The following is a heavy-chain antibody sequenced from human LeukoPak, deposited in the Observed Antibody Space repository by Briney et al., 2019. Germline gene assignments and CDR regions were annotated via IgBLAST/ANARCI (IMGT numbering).Heavy chain of an antibody. CDR3: ARRWVYDKRAFDA. Sequence: SETLSLTCAVYGGSFSGYYWSWIRQPPGKGLEWIGEINHSGGTNYNPSLKSRVTISVDTSKNQFSLKLSSVTAADTAVYYCARRWVYDKRAFDAWGQGTMVTVSS. D-gene: IGHD3-16*01. J-gene: IGHJ3*01. V-gene: IGHV4-34*01. CDR2: INHSGGT. CDR1: GGSFSGYY.